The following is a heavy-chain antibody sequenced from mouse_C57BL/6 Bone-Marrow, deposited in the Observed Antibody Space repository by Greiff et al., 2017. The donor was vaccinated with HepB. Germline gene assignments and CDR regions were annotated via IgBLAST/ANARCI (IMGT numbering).Heavy chain of an antibody. Sequence: LVESGAELARPGASVKLSCKASGYTFTSYGISWVKQRTGQGLEWIGEIYPRSGNTYYNEKFKGKATLTADKSSSTAYMELRSLTSEDSAVYFCARKRGIYYGNYAYWGQGTTLTVSS. V-gene: IGHV1-81*01. CDR2: IYPRSGNT. J-gene: IGHJ2*01. CDR1: GYTFTSYG. D-gene: IGHD2-1*01. CDR3: ARKRGIYYGNYAY.